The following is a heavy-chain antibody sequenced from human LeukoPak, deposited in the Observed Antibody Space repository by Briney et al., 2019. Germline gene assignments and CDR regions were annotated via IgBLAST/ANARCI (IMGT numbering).Heavy chain of an antibody. CDR3: ARAGSSGWYVGYYYYGMDV. Sequence: ASVKVSCKASGYTITGYYMHWVRQAPGQGLEWMGWINPNSGGTNYAQKFQGRVTMTRDTSISTAYMELSRLRSDDTAVYYCARAGSSGWYVGYYYYGMDVWGQGTTVTVSS. CDR2: INPNSGGT. D-gene: IGHD6-19*01. CDR1: GYTITGYY. V-gene: IGHV1-2*02. J-gene: IGHJ6*02.